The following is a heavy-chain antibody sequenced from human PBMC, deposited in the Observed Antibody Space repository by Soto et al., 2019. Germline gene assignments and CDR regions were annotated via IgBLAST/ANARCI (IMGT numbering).Heavy chain of an antibody. Sequence: QVHLVQSGAEVKKPGASVKVSCKASGYTFTSYGITWVRQAPGQGLEWMGWISAHNGNTDYAQKLQGRVIVTRDTSTSTAYMELRSLISDDTAVYYWARWRYGDYWGQGALVTVSS. J-gene: IGHJ4*02. CDR3: ARWRYGDY. V-gene: IGHV1-18*01. CDR1: GYTFTSYG. CDR2: ISAHNGNT. D-gene: IGHD1-1*01.